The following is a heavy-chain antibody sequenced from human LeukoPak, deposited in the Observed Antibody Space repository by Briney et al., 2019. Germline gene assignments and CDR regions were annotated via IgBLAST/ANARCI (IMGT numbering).Heavy chain of an antibody. D-gene: IGHD6-19*01. J-gene: IGHJ4*02. CDR3: ARAVSGRFDY. CDR2: IFYSGST. Sequence: SETLSLTCTVSGGSINSYYWTWIRQPPGKGLEWTGHIFYSGSTNYNPSLKSRVTISVDTSKNQFSLKLSSVTAADTAIYYCARAVSGRFDYWGQGTLVTVSS. CDR1: GGSINSYY. V-gene: IGHV4-59*08.